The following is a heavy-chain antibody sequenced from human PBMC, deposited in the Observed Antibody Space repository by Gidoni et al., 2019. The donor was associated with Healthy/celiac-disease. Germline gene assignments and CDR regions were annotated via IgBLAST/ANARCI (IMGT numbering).Heavy chain of an antibody. CDR2: IYYSGST. J-gene: IGHJ4*02. CDR1: CAPFSSGGDY. CDR3: ARADGYLCYFDY. D-gene: IGHD5-12*01. Sequence: QAHLQESGPGLVKPSQTLPRTCTLPCAPFSSGGDYWSWIRQHPGEGMEWIGYIYYSGSTYYNTSLKSRVTISVDTSKIQFSLKLSSVTAADTDVYYCARADGYLCYFDYWGQGTLVTVSS. V-gene: IGHV4-31*03.